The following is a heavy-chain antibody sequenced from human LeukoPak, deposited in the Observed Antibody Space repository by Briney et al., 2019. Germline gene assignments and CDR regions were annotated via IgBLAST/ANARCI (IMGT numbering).Heavy chain of an antibody. V-gene: IGHV5-51*01. J-gene: IGHJ6*03. CDR2: IYPGDSET. Sequence: GESLKISCKGSGYSFTSYWIGWVRQMPGKGLEWMGFIYPGDSETRYSPSFQGQVTISADKSISTAYLQWSSLKASDTAMYYCARSYYDFWSGVEKGDYFGDYYYYYMDVWGKGTTVTVSS. D-gene: IGHD3-3*01. CDR1: GYSFTSYW. CDR3: ARSYYDFWSGVEKGDYFGDYYYYYMDV.